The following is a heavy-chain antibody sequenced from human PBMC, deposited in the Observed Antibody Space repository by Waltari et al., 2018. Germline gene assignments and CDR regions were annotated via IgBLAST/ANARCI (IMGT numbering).Heavy chain of an antibody. V-gene: IGHV3-21*01. CDR2: ISASSTYK. CDR1: GFPFICYT. J-gene: IGHJ4*01. Sequence: EVQLVVSGGGLVKPGWSLGISCAASGFPFICYTMNWVRQAPGQGLEWVASISASSTYKDHADAVRGRFTISRDNANNSLYLQMDSLRAEDTAIYYCTRDGLGDLGSGSYYQYHWGHGILVTVSS. CDR3: TRDGLGDLGSGSYYQYH. D-gene: IGHD3-10*01.